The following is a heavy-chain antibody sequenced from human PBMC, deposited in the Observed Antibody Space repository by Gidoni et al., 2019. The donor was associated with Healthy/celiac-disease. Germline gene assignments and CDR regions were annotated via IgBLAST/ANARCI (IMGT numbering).Heavy chain of an antibody. CDR1: GYTFTSYA. Sequence: QVQLVQSGAEVKKPGASVKVSCKASGYTFTSYAMHWVRQAPGQRLEWMGWINAGNGNTKYSQKFQGRVTITRDTSASTAYMELSSLRSEDTAVYYCARALAAAGRFDPWGQGTLVTVSS. D-gene: IGHD6-13*01. J-gene: IGHJ5*02. CDR2: INAGNGNT. CDR3: ARALAAAGRFDP. V-gene: IGHV1-3*01.